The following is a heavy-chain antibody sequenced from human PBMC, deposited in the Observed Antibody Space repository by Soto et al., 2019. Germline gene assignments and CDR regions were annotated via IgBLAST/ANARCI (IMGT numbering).Heavy chain of an antibody. Sequence: GASVKVSCKASGYTFTGYYMHWVRQAPGQGLEWMGWINPNSGGTNYAQKFQGWVTMTRDTSISTAYMELSRLRSDDTAVYYCAREVNYYDSSGPPPAFDIWGQGTMVTVSS. CDR3: AREVNYYDSSGPPPAFDI. J-gene: IGHJ3*02. V-gene: IGHV1-2*04. CDR2: INPNSGGT. D-gene: IGHD3-22*01. CDR1: GYTFTGYY.